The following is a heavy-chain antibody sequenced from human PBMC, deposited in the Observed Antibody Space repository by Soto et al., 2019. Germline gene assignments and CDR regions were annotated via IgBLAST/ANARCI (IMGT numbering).Heavy chain of an antibody. CDR3: ARVAWEPYDMAWFDP. V-gene: IGHV4-59*01. Sequence: QVQLQESGPGLVKPSETLSLTCTVSGGSISSYYWSWIRQPPGNGLEWIGYIYYSGSTNYNPSLKSRVTISVYTSKNQFSLKLSSVTAADTAVYYCARVAWEPYDMAWFDPWGQGTLVTVSS. J-gene: IGHJ5*02. CDR2: IYYSGST. CDR1: GGSISSYY. D-gene: IGHD1-26*01.